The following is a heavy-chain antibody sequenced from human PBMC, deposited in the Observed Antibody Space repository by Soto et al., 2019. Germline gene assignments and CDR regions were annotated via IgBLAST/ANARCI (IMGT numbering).Heavy chain of an antibody. V-gene: IGHV4-39*01. CDR2: IYYSGST. Sequence: LSLTCTVSGGSISSSSYYWGWIRQPPGKGLEWIGSIYYSGSTYYNPSLKSRVTISVDTSKNQFSLKLSSVTAADTAVYYCARLGDYYDSSGYFDYWGQGTLVTVSS. J-gene: IGHJ4*02. CDR3: ARLGDYYDSSGYFDY. D-gene: IGHD3-22*01. CDR1: GGSISSSSYY.